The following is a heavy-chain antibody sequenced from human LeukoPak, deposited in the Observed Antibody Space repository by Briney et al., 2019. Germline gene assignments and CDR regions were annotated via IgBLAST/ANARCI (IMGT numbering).Heavy chain of an antibody. V-gene: IGHV3-7*01. CDR2: IRQDGGEK. CDR1: GFTFSRYW. J-gene: IGHJ4*02. CDR3: ARDIDAYTYGLGHS. Sequence: PGGSLRLSCAASGFTFSRYWRTWVRQAPGKGLEWVANIRQDGGEKNYVDSVRGRFTISRDNAKNSLSLQMNSLRAEDTAVYYCARDIDAYTYGLGHSWGQGTLVTVSS. D-gene: IGHD3-16*01.